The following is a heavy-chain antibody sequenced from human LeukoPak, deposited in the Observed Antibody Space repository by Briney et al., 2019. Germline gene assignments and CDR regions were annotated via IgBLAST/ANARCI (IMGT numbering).Heavy chain of an antibody. D-gene: IGHD6-13*01. CDR3: ARDKKTAALRNWFDP. J-gene: IGHJ5*02. CDR2: INPNSGGT. Sequence: ASVKVSCKASGYTFTGYYMHWVRQAPGQGLEWMGWINPNSGGTNYAQKFQGRVTMTRDTSISTAYMELSRLRSDDTAVYYCARDKKTAALRNWFDPWGQGTLVTVSS. V-gene: IGHV1-2*02. CDR1: GYTFTGYY.